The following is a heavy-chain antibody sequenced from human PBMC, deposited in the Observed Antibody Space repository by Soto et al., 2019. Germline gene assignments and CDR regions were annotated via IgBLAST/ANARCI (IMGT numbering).Heavy chain of an antibody. CDR2: IDHSGSI. CDR3: ARAAGESGYCSTPSCYRLPPDY. Sequence: QVQLQQWGAGLLKPSETRSLTCAVYGGSFSGYYWSWIRQPPGKGLEWIGEIDHSGSINYNPSLKSQVDISVIKYTNLFSLTLSAVTASATAVYFCARAAGESGYCSTPSCYRLPPDYWGHGTLVTVSS. D-gene: IGHD2-2*01. J-gene: IGHJ4*01. CDR1: GGSFSGYY. V-gene: IGHV4-34*01.